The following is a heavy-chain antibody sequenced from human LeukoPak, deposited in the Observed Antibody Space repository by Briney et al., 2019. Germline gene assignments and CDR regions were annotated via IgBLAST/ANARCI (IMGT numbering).Heavy chain of an antibody. Sequence: GGSLRLSCTGSGFIFSRYAVSWVRQAPGKGLEWVSSISKNTVDTYYADSVKGRLTISRDSSKHTVYLQMNSLRAEDTAVYYCVRDMEPLRYFDTWGQGTLVTVSS. D-gene: IGHD3-9*01. CDR3: VRDMEPLRYFDT. V-gene: IGHV3-23*01. CDR2: ISKNTVDT. J-gene: IGHJ4*02. CDR1: GFIFSRYA.